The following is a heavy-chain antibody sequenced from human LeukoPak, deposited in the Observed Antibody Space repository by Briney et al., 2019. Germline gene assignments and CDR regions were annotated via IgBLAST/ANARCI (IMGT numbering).Heavy chain of an antibody. CDR2: ISSSGSTI. D-gene: IGHD3-22*01. Sequence: GGSLRLSCAASGFTFSDYYMSWVRQAPGKGLEWVSYISSSGSTIYYADSLKGRFTISRDNAKNSLYLQMNSLRAEDTAVYYCARVIYYYDSSGPLDYWGQGTLVTVSS. CDR3: ARVIYYYDSSGPLDY. V-gene: IGHV3-11*01. CDR1: GFTFSDYY. J-gene: IGHJ4*02.